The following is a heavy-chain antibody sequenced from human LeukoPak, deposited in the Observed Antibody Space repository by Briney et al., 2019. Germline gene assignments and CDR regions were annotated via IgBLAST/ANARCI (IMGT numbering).Heavy chain of an antibody. CDR1: GYSFSNFW. D-gene: IGHD6-13*01. J-gene: IGHJ5*02. Sequence: GESLKISCKASGYSFSNFWIGWVRQMPGKGLEWMGIIYPGDSDTRYSPSFQGQVTISADKSISTAYLQWSSLKASDTAMYYCARQWGIAAAGANWFDPWGQGTLVTVSS. CDR2: IYPGDSDT. V-gene: IGHV5-51*01. CDR3: ARQWGIAAAGANWFDP.